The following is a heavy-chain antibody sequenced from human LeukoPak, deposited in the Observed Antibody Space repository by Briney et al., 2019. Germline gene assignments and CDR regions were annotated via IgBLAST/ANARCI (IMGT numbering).Heavy chain of an antibody. Sequence: GGSLRLSCAASGFRFSYFWMSWVRQAPGKGLEWVANIKQDGSEKYYVDSVKGRFTISRDNAKKSLYLQMNSLRAEDTAVYYCARDAEVGTLFGVLSRYNWFDPWGQGALVTVSS. V-gene: IGHV3-7*01. CDR2: IKQDGSEK. J-gene: IGHJ5*02. CDR3: ARDAEVGTLFGVLSRYNWFDP. CDR1: GFRFSYFW. D-gene: IGHD3-3*01.